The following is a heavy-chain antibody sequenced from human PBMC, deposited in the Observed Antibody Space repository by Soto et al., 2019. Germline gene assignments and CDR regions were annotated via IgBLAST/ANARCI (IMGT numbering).Heavy chain of an antibody. Sequence: EVQLVESGGGLVQPGGSLRLSCAASGFTFSSYWMSWVRQAPGKGLEWVANIKQDGSEKYYVDSVKGRFTISRDNAKNYLYLQMNSLRAEDTAVYYCARVGKAQDREAYFDYWGQGTLVTVSS. V-gene: IGHV3-7*01. J-gene: IGHJ4*02. D-gene: IGHD1-1*01. CDR2: IKQDGSEK. CDR1: GFTFSSYW. CDR3: ARVGKAQDREAYFDY.